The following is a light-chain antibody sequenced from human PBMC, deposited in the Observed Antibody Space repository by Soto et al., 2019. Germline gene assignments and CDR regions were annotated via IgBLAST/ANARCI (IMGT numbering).Light chain of an antibody. J-gene: IGKJ1*01. CDR2: GAS. Sequence: EIVLTQSPGTLSLSQGEGATLSCRASQSVSSSFFAWYQQKPGQAPRLLIYGASSMATGIPDRFSGSGSGTDFTLTISRLEPEDFAVYYCQQYGSSPWTFGQGTKVETK. V-gene: IGKV3-20*01. CDR1: QSVSSSF. CDR3: QQYGSSPWT.